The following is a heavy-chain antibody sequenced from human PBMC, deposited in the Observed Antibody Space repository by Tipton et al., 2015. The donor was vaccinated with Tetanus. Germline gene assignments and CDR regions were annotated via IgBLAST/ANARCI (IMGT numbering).Heavy chain of an antibody. J-gene: IGHJ4*02. CDR3: ARPPQTSNNLDY. CDR2: IYHTGTT. CDR1: GDSISSGNYR. D-gene: IGHD5-24*01. V-gene: IGHV4-31*03. Sequence: TLSLTCTVSGDSISSGNYRYNWIRQLPGKGLEWIGYIYHTGTTYYNPSFKSRVSISVDTSMSQFSLELNSVTAADTAVYYCARPPQTSNNLDYWGQGTLVTVSS.